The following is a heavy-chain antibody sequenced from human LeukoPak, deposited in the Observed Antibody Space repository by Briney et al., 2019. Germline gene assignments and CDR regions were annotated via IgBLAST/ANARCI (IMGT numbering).Heavy chain of an antibody. V-gene: IGHV3-7*01. CDR1: GFTFSSYW. CDR2: IKEDGSEK. CDR3: ARDWMGYCSSNSCYLYYMDV. D-gene: IGHD2-2*01. J-gene: IGHJ6*03. Sequence: GGSLRLSCAASGFTFSSYWMSWVRQAPGKGLEWVANIKEDGSEKDYVDSVRGRFTISRDNDRNSLYLQMNSLRAEDTAVYYCARDWMGYCSSNSCYLYYMDVWGKGTTVTVSS.